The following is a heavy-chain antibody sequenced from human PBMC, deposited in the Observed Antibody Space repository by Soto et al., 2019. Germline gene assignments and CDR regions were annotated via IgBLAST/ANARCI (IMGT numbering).Heavy chain of an antibody. J-gene: IGHJ4*02. CDR1: GFSFSSYG. V-gene: IGHV3-30*03. CDR2: ISYDGSNK. D-gene: IGHD6-19*01. CDR3: VAGQCFFDY. Sequence: QVQLVESGGGGVQPGRALRLSCAGSGFSFSSYGMHWVRQAPGKGLEWVAVISYDGSNKYYADSVKDRFTISRDKSKKTLYLQMNSLRAEDTAVYYCVAGQCFFDYCGQGTLVTVSS.